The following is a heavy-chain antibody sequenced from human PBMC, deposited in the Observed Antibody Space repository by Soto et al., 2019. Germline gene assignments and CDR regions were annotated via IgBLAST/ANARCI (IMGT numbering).Heavy chain of an antibody. D-gene: IGHD3-9*01. CDR2: IYYSGST. CDR3: ARTNTYYDILTCYYKGDYYYYMDV. J-gene: IGHJ6*03. CDR1: GGSISSYY. Sequence: SETLSLTCTVSGGSISSYYWSWIRQPPGKGLEWIGYIYYSGSTNYNPSLKSRVTISVDTSKNQFSLKLSSVTAADTAVYYCARTNTYYDILTCYYKGDYYYYMDVWGKGTTVTVSS. V-gene: IGHV4-59*08.